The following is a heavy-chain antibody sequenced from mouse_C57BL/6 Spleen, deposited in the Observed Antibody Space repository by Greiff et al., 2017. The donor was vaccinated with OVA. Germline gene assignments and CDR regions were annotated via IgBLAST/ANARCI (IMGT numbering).Heavy chain of an antibody. D-gene: IGHD5-5*01. CDR1: GYTFTSYW. V-gene: IGHV1-50*01. CDR3: ERRGLPYARDY. J-gene: IGHJ4*01. CDR2: IDPSDSYT. Sequence: QVQLQQPGAELVKPGASVKLSCKASGYTFTSYWMQWVKQRPGQGLEWIGEIDPSDSYTNYNQKFKGKATLTVDTSSSTAYMQLSSLTSEDSAVYHCERRGLPYARDYWGKGTSVTVSS.